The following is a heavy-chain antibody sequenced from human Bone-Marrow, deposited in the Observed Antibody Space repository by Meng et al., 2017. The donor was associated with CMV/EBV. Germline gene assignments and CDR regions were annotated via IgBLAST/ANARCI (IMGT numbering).Heavy chain of an antibody. J-gene: IGHJ4*01. V-gene: IGHV1-18*01. CDR1: GYTFTSYG. CDR2: ISAYNGNT. CDR3: ARDFVGATQMGY. D-gene: IGHD1-26*01. Sequence: ASVKVSCKASGYTFTSYGISWVRQALGQGLEWMGWISAYNGNTNYAQKLQGRVTMTTDTSTSTAYMELRSLRSDDTAVYYCARDFVGATQMGYWGQEPWSPSPQ.